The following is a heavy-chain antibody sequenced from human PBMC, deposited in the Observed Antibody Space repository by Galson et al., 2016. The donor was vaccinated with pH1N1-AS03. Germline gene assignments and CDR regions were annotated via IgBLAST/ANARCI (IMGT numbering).Heavy chain of an antibody. CDR1: GGSMTSPDW. D-gene: IGHD3-16*02. CDR3: ASAGYHTPGYHY. Sequence: TLSLTCAVSGGSMTSPDWWTWVRQPPGKGLEWIGEVHYSGTTSYNPSLNSRATMSIDKSNNQFSLNLGSVTAADTAVYFCASAGYHTPGYHYWGQGALVTVSS. J-gene: IGHJ4*02. CDR2: VHYSGTT. V-gene: IGHV4-4*01.